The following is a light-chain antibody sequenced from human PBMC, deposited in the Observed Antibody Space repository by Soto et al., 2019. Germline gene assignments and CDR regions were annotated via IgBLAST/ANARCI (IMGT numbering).Light chain of an antibody. CDR2: YAS. CDR3: QQYGRSPPSRT. Sequence: EIVLTQSPGTLYLSPGERATLSCRARQRVSSSYLAWDQKKPGQPPRLLIFYASTRATGIPHRFSGSGSGTEYTLTNSSLEPEELAGYYGQQYGRSPPSRTVGQGTKVEIK. CDR1: QRVSSSY. V-gene: IGKV3-20*01. J-gene: IGKJ1*01.